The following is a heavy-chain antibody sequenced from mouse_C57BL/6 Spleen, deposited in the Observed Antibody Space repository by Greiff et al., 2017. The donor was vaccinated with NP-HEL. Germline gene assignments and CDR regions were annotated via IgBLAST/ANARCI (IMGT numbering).Heavy chain of an antibody. D-gene: IGHD2-3*01. V-gene: IGHV2-2*01. CDR3: ARNDGYYFYYFDY. CDR2: IWSGGST. Sequence: QVHVKQSGPGLVQPSQSLSITCTVSGFSLASYGVHWVRQSPGKGLEWLGVIWSGGSTDYNAAFISRLSISKDNSKSQVFFKMNSLQADDTAIYYCARNDGYYFYYFDYWGQGTTLTVSS. J-gene: IGHJ2*01. CDR1: GFSLASYG.